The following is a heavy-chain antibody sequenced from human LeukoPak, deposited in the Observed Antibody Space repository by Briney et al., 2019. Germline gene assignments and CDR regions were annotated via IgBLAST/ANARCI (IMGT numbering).Heavy chain of an antibody. CDR1: GGSFSGYY. J-gene: IGHJ6*03. V-gene: IGHV4-34*01. D-gene: IGHD1-1*01. CDR3: ARVSWFPGTSYYFMDV. CDR2: INHSGST. Sequence: SETLSLTCAVYGGSFSGYYWSWIRQPPGKGLEWIGEINHSGSTNYNPSLKTRVTISVDTSKNQFSLKLSSVTAADTAVYYCARVSWFPGTSYYFMDVWGKGTTVTVSS.